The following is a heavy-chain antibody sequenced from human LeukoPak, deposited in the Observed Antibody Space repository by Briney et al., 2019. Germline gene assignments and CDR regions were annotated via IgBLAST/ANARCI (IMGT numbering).Heavy chain of an antibody. CDR1: GGPISSGSYY. V-gene: IGHV4-61*02. CDR3: ATEELAGTTSLDY. CDR2: IYTSGST. D-gene: IGHD2-2*01. J-gene: IGHJ4*02. Sequence: PSETLSLTCTVSGGPISSGSYYWSWIRQPAGKGLEWIGRIYTSGSTNYNPSLKSRVTISVDTSKNQFSLKLSSVTAADTAVFYCATEELAGTTSLDYWGQGTLVTVSS.